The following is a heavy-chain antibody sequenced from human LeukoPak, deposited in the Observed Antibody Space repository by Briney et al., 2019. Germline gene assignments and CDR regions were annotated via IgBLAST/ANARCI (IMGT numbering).Heavy chain of an antibody. D-gene: IGHD3-16*01. J-gene: IGHJ4*02. Sequence: SETLSLTCAVYGGSFSGYYWTFIRQPPGKGPEWIGEMNHSGSTNYNPSLKSRVTISVDTSRNEFSLRLNSVTTADTAVYYCATFRWGVGFEYWGQGTLVTVSS. V-gene: IGHV4-34*01. CDR1: GGSFSGYY. CDR3: ATFRWGVGFEY. CDR2: MNHSGST.